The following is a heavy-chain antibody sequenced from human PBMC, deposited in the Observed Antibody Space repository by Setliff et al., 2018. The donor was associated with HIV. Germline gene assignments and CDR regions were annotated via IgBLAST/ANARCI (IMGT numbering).Heavy chain of an antibody. CDR2: MYTSGST. CDR1: GGSISSYY. Sequence: SETLSLTCTVSGGSISSYYWSWIRQPPGKGLEWIGHMYTSGSTTYHPSLKSRVTLSVDTSRNQFSLKLSSVTAAATAVYYCARAINKSFDIWGQGTMVTVSS. J-gene: IGHJ3*02. CDR3: ARAINKSFDI. V-gene: IGHV4-4*08.